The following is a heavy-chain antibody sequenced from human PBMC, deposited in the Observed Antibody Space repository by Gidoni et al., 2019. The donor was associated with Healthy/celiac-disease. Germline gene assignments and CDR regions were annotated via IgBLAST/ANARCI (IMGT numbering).Heavy chain of an antibody. CDR3: ARGTKQWLPRGYFDY. CDR2: SNHSGRT. V-gene: IGHV4-34*01. J-gene: IGHJ4*02. D-gene: IGHD6-19*01. CDR1: GGSFSGYY. Sequence: QAQLQQWGAGLLKPSENLSLTCAVYGGSFSGYYWSWSRQPPGKGLEWIGESNHSGRTNYNPSLKSRVTISVDTSKNQFSLKLSSVTAADTAVYYCARGTKQWLPRGYFDYWGQGTLVTVSS.